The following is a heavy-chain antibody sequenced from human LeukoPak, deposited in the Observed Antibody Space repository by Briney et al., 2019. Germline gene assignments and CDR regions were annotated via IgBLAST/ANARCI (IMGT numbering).Heavy chain of an antibody. CDR2: IYDSGST. Sequence: SETLSLTCAVSGGSISSYYWSWIRQPPGKGLEWIGYIYDSGSTNYNPSLKSRLTISVDTSKNQFSLTLRSVTAADTAVYYCARGTRIGTVVPAVYFDYWGQGALVTVSS. CDR3: ARGTRIGTVVPAVYFDY. V-gene: IGHV4-59*01. CDR1: GGSISSYY. J-gene: IGHJ4*02. D-gene: IGHD2-2*01.